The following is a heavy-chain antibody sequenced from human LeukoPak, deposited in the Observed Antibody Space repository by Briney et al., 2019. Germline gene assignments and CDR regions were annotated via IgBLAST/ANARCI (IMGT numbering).Heavy chain of an antibody. CDR1: GYTFINYD. Sequence: ASVKVSCKASGYTFINYDINWVRQATGQGLEWMGWMNPKSGHTGYAQKFLGRVTITRNTSMSTAYMELSSLRSEDTAVYFCARSIPLWKDLRRDWFDPWGQGTLVIVSS. D-gene: IGHD1-1*01. CDR2: MNPKSGHT. CDR3: ARSIPLWKDLRRDWFDP. J-gene: IGHJ5*02. V-gene: IGHV1-8*03.